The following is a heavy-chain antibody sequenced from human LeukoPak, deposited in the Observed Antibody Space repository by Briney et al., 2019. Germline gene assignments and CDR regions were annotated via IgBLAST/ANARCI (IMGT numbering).Heavy chain of an antibody. J-gene: IGHJ6*03. Sequence: KVSCKASGGTLSSYAISWVRQAPGQGLEWMGGIIPIFGTANYAQKFQGRVTITTDESTSTAYMELSSLRPEDTAVYYCARDSRDYYDSSGYLKYYYYYMDVWGKGTTVTVSS. CDR1: GGTLSSYA. D-gene: IGHD3-22*01. CDR3: ARDSRDYYDSSGYLKYYYYYMDV. CDR2: IIPIFGTA. V-gene: IGHV1-69*05.